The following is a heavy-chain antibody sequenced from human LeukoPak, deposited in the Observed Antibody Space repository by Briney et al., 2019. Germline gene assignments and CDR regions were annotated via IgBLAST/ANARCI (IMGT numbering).Heavy chain of an antibody. V-gene: IGHV3-48*02. CDR1: GFTFSDYD. D-gene: IGHD5-18*01. CDR2: ITGSSKTK. J-gene: IGHJ3*02. CDR3: ASGEYSYGIDAFDI. Sequence: GGSLRLSCAASGFTFSDYDMNWIRQAPGTGLEWVSYITGSSKTKYYADSVKGRFTISRDNAKNSLYLQMNSLRDEDTAVYYCASGEYSYGIDAFDIWGQGTMVTVSS.